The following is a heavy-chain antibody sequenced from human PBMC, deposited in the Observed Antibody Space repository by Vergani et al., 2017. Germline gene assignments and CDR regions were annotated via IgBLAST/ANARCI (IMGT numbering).Heavy chain of an antibody. CDR3: ARLPRGLRGISLEY. V-gene: IGHV5-51*01. CDR2: IFPGDADT. CDR1: GYTFTNYW. J-gene: IGHJ4*02. Sequence: EVRLVPSGPEVKKPGASVMISCETSGYTFTNYWVAWVRQRPGKGLEWMGLIFPGDADTRYSPSFEGQVTISADTSTSTAYVQWPSLKASDTAVYFCARLPRGLRGISLEYLGQGTLVTVSS. D-gene: IGHD3-10*01.